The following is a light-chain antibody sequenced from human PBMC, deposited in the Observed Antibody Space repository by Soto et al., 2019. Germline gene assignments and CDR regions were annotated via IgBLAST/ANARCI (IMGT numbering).Light chain of an antibody. J-gene: IGKJ1*01. CDR3: QQYGTSWT. CDR2: ATS. Sequence: IVLTQSPGTLSLSPGEGATLSCRTSQSVSIRHLAWYQQRPGQAPRLLIYATSDRATGTPGRFSGSGSGTDFTLTITSLEPEDFAVYYCQQYGTSWTFGQGTKVEI. CDR1: QSVSIRH. V-gene: IGKV3-20*01.